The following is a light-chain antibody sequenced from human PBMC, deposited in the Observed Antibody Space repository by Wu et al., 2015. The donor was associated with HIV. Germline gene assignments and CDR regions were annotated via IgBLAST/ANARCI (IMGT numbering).Light chain of an antibody. J-gene: IGKJ2*01. CDR2: GAS. Sequence: EVVMTQSPATLSVSPGERATLSCRASLSISSTLAWYQQKPGQAPRLLIYGASTRATGIPARFSGSGSGTEFTLTISSLQSEDSAVYYCQQYNSWPPYTFGQGTNLEIK. V-gene: IGKV3-15*01. CDR3: QQYNSWPPYT. CDR1: LSISST.